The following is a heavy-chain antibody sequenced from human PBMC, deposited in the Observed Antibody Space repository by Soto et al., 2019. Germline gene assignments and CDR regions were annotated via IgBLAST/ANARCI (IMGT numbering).Heavy chain of an antibody. CDR1: GGSISSGGYY. CDR2: IYYSGST. V-gene: IGHV4-31*03. CDR3: ARTERGVIIRGFDY. J-gene: IGHJ4*02. D-gene: IGHD3-10*01. Sequence: QVQLQESGPGLVKPSQTLSLTCTVSGGSISSGGYYWSWIRQHPGKGLEWIGYIYYSGSTYYNPSLKGRVTISVDTSKNQFSLKLSSVTAADTAVYYCARTERGVIIRGFDYWGQGTLVTVSS.